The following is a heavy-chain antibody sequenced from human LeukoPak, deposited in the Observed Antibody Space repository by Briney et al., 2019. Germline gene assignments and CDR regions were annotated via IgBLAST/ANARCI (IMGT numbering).Heavy chain of an antibody. CDR2: INHSGST. V-gene: IGHV4-34*01. J-gene: IGHJ4*02. Sequence: SETLSLTCAVYGGSFSGYYWSWIRQPPGKGLEWIGEINHSGSTNYNPSLKSRVTISVDTSKNQFSLKLSSVTAADTAVYYCARHGRTYYYDSSGEKPGDYWGQGTLVTVSS. CDR1: GGSFSGYY. D-gene: IGHD3-22*01. CDR3: ARHGRTYYYDSSGEKPGDY.